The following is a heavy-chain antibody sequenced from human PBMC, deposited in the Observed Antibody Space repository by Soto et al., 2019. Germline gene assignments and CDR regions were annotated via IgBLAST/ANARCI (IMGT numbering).Heavy chain of an antibody. Sequence: PGGSLRLSCAASGFTFSSYWMSWVRQAPGKGLEWVANIKQDGSEKYYVDSVKGRFTISRDNAKNSLYLQMNSLRAEDTAVYYCARHNELTSRQYSLDSWGQGTLVTVSS. V-gene: IGHV3-7*03. J-gene: IGHJ4*02. CDR1: GFTFSSYW. CDR3: ARHNELTSRQYSLDS. CDR2: IKQDGSEK. D-gene: IGHD2-2*01.